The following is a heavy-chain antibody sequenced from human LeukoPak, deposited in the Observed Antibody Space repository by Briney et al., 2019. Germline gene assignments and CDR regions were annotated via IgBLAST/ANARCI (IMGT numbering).Heavy chain of an antibody. V-gene: IGHV4-39*07. D-gene: IGHD3-9*01. CDR3: ARAPLRYFDWFPHWFDP. CDR1: GGSISSSSYY. CDR2: IYYSGST. J-gene: IGHJ5*02. Sequence: SETLSLTCTVSGGSISSSSYYWGWIRQPPGKGLEWIGSIYYSGSTYYNPSLKSRVTISVDTSKNQFSLKLSSVTAADTAVYYCARAPLRYFDWFPHWFDPWGQGTLVTVSS.